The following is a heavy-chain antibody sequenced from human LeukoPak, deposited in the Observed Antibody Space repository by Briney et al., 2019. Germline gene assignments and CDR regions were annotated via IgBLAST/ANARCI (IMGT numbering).Heavy chain of an antibody. CDR2: ISWNSGSI. CDR1: GFTFDDYA. CDR3: ARGYTNYGYIFDI. D-gene: IGHD4-11*01. J-gene: IGHJ3*02. V-gene: IGHV3-9*01. Sequence: GGSLRLSCAASGFTFDDYAMHWVRQAPGKGLEWVSGISWNSGSIGYADSVKGRFTISRDNAKNSLYLQMNSLRAEDTAVYYCARGYTNYGYIFDIWGQGTVVTVSS.